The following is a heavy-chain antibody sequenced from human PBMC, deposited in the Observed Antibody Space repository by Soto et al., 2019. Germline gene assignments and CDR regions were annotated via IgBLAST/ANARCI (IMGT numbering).Heavy chain of an antibody. J-gene: IGHJ4*02. CDR1: GFTFSSYA. V-gene: IGHV3-23*01. CDR2: IGGGGGST. CDR3: VKDHKD. Sequence: GGSLRLSCAASGFTFSSYAMSWVRQAPGKGLEWVSAIGGGGGSTYYADSVKGRFTISRGNSKNTLNLQMNSLRADDTAVYYCVKDHKDWGQGTLVTVSS.